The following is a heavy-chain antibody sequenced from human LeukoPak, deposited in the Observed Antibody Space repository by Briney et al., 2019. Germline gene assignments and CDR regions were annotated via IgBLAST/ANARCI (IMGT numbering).Heavy chain of an antibody. Sequence: ASVKVSCKASGYTFTSYGISWVRQAPGQGLEGMGWISAYNGNTNYAQKLQGRVTMTTDPSTSTAYMELRSLRSDDTAVYYCARDLQYYDFWSGYSPDYYMDVWGKGTTVTVSS. V-gene: IGHV1-18*01. CDR2: ISAYNGNT. CDR1: GYTFTSYG. D-gene: IGHD3-3*01. CDR3: ARDLQYYDFWSGYSPDYYMDV. J-gene: IGHJ6*03.